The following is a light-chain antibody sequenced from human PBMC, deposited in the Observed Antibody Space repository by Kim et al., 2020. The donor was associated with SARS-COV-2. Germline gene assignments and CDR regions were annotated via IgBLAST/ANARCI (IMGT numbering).Light chain of an antibody. CDR3: LLYYGGTLSWV. Sequence: GTVTLSCASSTGAVTSGYYPSWFQQKPGQAPRPLIYGTNNKHTWTPARFSASLLGGKAALTLSGVQPEDEAEYYCLLYYGGTLSWVFGGGTKVTVL. V-gene: IGLV7-43*01. CDR1: TGAVTSGYY. CDR2: GTN. J-gene: IGLJ3*02.